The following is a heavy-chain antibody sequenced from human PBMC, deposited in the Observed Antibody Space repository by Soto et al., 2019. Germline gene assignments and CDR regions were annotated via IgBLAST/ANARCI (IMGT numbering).Heavy chain of an antibody. CDR3: ARDDSERPATY. CDR2: VYNGATT. CDR1: GGSISSYY. D-gene: IGHD3-10*01. J-gene: IGHJ4*02. Sequence: LETLCLTCIVSGGSISSYYWTWTRQPPGKGLEWIGCVYNGATTSYNPSLKSRVTISVDTSKNQFSLKLTSVTAADTAMYYCARDDSERPATYWGQGTLVTVSS. V-gene: IGHV4-59*01.